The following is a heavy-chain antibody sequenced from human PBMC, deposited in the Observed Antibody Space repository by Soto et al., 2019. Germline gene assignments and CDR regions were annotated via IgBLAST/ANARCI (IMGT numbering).Heavy chain of an antibody. CDR3: AREPRYCRGGSCSITGDAYDI. V-gene: IGHV3-66*01. D-gene: IGHD2-15*01. J-gene: IGHJ3*02. Sequence: GGSLRLSCTASGFIVSDTYMNWVRQAPGKGLEWVSVISNRGDTHYADSVRGRFSLSRDISDNTLHLQMNNLRVEDTAVYYCAREPRYCRGGSCSITGDAYDIWGQGTMVTVSS. CDR2: ISNRGDT. CDR1: GFIVSDTY.